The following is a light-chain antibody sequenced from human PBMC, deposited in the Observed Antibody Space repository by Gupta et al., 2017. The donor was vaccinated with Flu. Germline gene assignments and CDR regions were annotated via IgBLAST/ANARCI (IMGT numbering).Light chain of an antibody. V-gene: IGKV3-20*01. CDR2: ATS. CDR3: QQDSSSPWT. J-gene: IGKJ1*01. CDR1: QSVSSSF. Sequence: EIVLTQSPGTLSLSPGERATLSCRASQSVSSSFLAWYQQTPGQAPRLLIYATSSRATGIPDRFSGSGSGTEFTLTISRLEPEDFAVYYCQQDSSSPWTFGQGTKVEIK.